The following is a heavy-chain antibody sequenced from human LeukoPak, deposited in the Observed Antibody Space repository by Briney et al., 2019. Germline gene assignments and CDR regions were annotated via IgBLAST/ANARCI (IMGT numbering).Heavy chain of an antibody. V-gene: IGHV4-39*07. J-gene: IGHJ6*02. CDR3: ARLNTYGMDV. Sequence: SETLSLTCTVSGGSISNYYWGWIRQPPGKGLEWIGSIYHSGSTYYNPSLKSRIAISVDTSKNQFSLKLSSVTVADTAVYYCARLNTYGMDVWGQGTTVTVSS. D-gene: IGHD1/OR15-1a*01. CDR1: GGSISNYY. CDR2: IYHSGST.